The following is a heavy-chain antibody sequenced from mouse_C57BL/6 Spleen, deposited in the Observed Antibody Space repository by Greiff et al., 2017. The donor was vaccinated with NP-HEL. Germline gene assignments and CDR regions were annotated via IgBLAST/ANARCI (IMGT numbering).Heavy chain of an antibody. CDR1: GYAFSSSW. CDR2: IYPGDGDT. CDR3: AGWDGGY. D-gene: IGHD4-1*01. Sequence: QVQLQQSGPELVKPGASVKISCKASGYAFSSSWMNWVKQRPGKGLEWIGRIYPGDGDTNYNGKFKGKATLTADKSSSTAYMQLSSLTSEDSAVYFCAGWDGGYWGQGTTLTVSS. J-gene: IGHJ2*01. V-gene: IGHV1-82*01.